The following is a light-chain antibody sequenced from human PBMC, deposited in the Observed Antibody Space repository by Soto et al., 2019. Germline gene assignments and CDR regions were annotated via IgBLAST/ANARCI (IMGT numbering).Light chain of an antibody. V-gene: IGKV1-27*01. Sequence: DIQLTQSPASLSASVGDRVTITCRASQVISNYLAWYQQKPGKPPKLLIYAVYTLQSGVPSRFSGSASGTEFTFTISSLQPEDIATYYCQKYNSAPLTFGQGTRLEIK. J-gene: IGKJ5*01. CDR2: AVY. CDR3: QKYNSAPLT. CDR1: QVISNY.